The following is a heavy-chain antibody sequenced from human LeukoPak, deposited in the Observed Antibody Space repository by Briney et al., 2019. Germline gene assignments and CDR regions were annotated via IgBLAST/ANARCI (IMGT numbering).Heavy chain of an antibody. J-gene: IGHJ4*02. D-gene: IGHD6-19*01. Sequence: PGGSLRLSCAASGFSFSNYWMSWVRLAPGKGLEWVSYISGSSSTIYYADSAKGRFTISRDNAKNSLCLQMNSLRDEDTAVYYCATDSDVGGWPDFFDYWGQGTLVTVSS. CDR1: GFSFSNYW. V-gene: IGHV3-48*02. CDR2: ISGSSSTI. CDR3: ATDSDVGGWPDFFDY.